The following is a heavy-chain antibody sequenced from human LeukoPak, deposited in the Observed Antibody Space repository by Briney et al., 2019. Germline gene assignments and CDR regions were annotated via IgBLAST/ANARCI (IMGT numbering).Heavy chain of an antibody. V-gene: IGHV4-59*01. Sequence: SETLSLTCTVSGGSISSYYWSWIRQPPGKGLEWIGYIYYIGSTNYNPSLKSRVTISVNTSKNQCSLKLSSVTAADTAVYYCARGLRYCSGGSCYSPKYFQHWGQGTLVTVSS. J-gene: IGHJ1*01. CDR1: GGSISSYY. CDR3: ARGLRYCSGGSCYSPKYFQH. CDR2: IYYIGST. D-gene: IGHD2-15*01.